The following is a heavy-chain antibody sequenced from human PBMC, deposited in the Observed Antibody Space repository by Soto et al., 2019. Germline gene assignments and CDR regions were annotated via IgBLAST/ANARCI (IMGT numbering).Heavy chain of an antibody. J-gene: IGHJ6*02. CDR3: ARDQTETAYYYHVMDV. CDR2: INPSGGSP. V-gene: IGHV1-46*01. Sequence: ASVKVSCKASGYTFTSYYIHWVRQAPGQGLEWMGIINPSGGSPKYAQRFQGRVTLTGDPSTSTFYMELSSLRSEDTAVYYCARDQTETAYYYHVMDVWGQGTTVTVSS. D-gene: IGHD1-7*01. CDR1: GYTFTSYY.